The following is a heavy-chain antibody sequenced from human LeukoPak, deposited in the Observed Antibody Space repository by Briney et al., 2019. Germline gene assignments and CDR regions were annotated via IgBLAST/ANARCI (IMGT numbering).Heavy chain of an antibody. V-gene: IGHV3-30*02. CDR2: IWYDGSNK. J-gene: IGHJ4*02. CDR1: GFTFRGYG. D-gene: IGHD5-24*01. Sequence: GGSLRLSCVVSGFTFRGYGIHWVRQAPGKGLEWVAFIWYDGSNKNYADSVKGRFTISRDNSKGTVYLQMNSLRPEDTAVYYCAKDDAWLQYGNWGRGTLVTVSS. CDR3: AKDDAWLQYGN.